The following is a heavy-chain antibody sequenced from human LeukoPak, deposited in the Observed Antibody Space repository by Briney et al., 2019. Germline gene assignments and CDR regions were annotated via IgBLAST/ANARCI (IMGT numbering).Heavy chain of an antibody. Sequence: SGPTLVNPTQTLTLTCTFSGFSLSTSGVGVGWIRQPPGKALEWLPLIYWDDDKRYSPSLKSRLTITKDTSKNQVVLTMTNMDPVDTATYYCAHSPLLYSGYDSGFDYWGQGTLVTVSS. J-gene: IGHJ4*02. CDR1: GFSLSTSGVG. CDR3: AHSPLLYSGYDSGFDY. D-gene: IGHD5-12*01. V-gene: IGHV2-5*02. CDR2: IYWDDDK.